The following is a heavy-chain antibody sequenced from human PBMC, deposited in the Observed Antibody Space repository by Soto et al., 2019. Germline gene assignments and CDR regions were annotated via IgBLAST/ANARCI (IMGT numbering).Heavy chain of an antibody. CDR2: ISSSGSTI. Sequence: QVQLVESGGGLVKPGGSLRLSCAASGFTFSDYYMSWIRQAPGKGLEWVSYISSSGSTIYYADSVKGRFTISRDNAKNSLYLQINSLRAEDTAVYYCARAVEDYDILNTPFDYWGQGTLVTVSS. J-gene: IGHJ4*02. V-gene: IGHV3-11*01. D-gene: IGHD3-9*01. CDR3: ARAVEDYDILNTPFDY. CDR1: GFTFSDYY.